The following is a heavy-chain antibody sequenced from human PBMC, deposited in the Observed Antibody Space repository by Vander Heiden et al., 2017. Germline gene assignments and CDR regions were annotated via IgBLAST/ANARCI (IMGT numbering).Heavy chain of an antibody. V-gene: IGHV1-69*01. CDR2: IIPMLGTA. Sequence: QVQLEQSGAEVKKPGSSVKVSCKTSGGTFNTYALTWVRQAPGQGLEWMGGIIPMLGTANYAQKFQGRVTITADESTSTAYLELSSLRYEDTAVYYCARDQSSHGSGTYYNSYYFDYWGQGTLVTVSS. D-gene: IGHD3-10*01. J-gene: IGHJ4*02. CDR1: GGTFNTYA. CDR3: ARDQSSHGSGTYYNSYYFDY.